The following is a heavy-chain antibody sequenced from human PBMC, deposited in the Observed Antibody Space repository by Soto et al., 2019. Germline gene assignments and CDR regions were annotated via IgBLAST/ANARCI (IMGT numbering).Heavy chain of an antibody. D-gene: IGHD5-12*01. CDR3: AKDTFWGGWLQHYYYYYGMDV. CDR2: ISYDGSNK. J-gene: IGHJ6*02. V-gene: IGHV3-30*18. Sequence: GGSLRLSCAASGFTFSSYGMHWVRQAPGKGLEWVAVISYDGSNKNYADSVKGRFTISRDNSKNTLYLQMNSLRAEDTAVYYCAKDTFWGGWLQHYYYYYGMDVWGQGTTVTVSS. CDR1: GFTFSSYG.